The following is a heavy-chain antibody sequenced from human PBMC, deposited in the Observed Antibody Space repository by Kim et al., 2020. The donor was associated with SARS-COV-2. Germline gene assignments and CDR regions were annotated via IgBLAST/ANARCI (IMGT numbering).Heavy chain of an antibody. CDR3: ARERNLPGYLYFDL. Sequence: GGSLRLSCAASGFTFSGHDMHWVRQVPGKGLEWVSGISIAGDTYYSDSVKGRFTVSSGNAKNLLDLQMSSLRAGDAAVYYSARERNLPGYLYFDLWGRGTLVTVSS. CDR2: ISIAGDT. J-gene: IGHJ2*01. V-gene: IGHV3-13*01. D-gene: IGHD1-1*01. CDR1: GFTFSGHD.